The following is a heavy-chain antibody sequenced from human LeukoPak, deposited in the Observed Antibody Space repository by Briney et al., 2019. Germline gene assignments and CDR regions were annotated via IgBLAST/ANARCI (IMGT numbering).Heavy chain of an antibody. CDR2: ISGSGGST. CDR1: GFTLSSYA. V-gene: IGHV3-23*01. Sequence: PGGSLRLSCAASGFTLSSYAMSWVRQAPGKGLEWVSAISGSGGSTYYADSVKGRFTISRDNSKNTLYLQMNSLRAEDTVVYYCAKCSSSYGVLFYFDYWGQGTLVTVSS. CDR3: AKCSSSYGVLFYFDY. D-gene: IGHD6-6*01. J-gene: IGHJ4*02.